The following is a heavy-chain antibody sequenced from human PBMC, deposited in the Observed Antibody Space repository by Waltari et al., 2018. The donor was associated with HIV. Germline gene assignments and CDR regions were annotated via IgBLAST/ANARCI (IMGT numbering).Heavy chain of an antibody. D-gene: IGHD1-26*01. CDR1: GFTLSTYT. CDR3: VADLGGSHDS. J-gene: IGHJ4*02. V-gene: IGHV3-21*02. Sequence: MQLVESGGGLVKPGGSRGLSCATSGFTLSTYTMTWVRQTPGKGLELISSITSTSRSIFYSDSTKGRFIISRDNAQNSLSLQMTSLTAEDTAVYFCVADLGGSHDSWGQGTLVTVSS. CDR2: ITSTSRSI.